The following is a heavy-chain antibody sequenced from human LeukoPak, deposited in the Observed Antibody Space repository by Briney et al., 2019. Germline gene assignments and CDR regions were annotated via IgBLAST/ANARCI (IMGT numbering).Heavy chain of an antibody. D-gene: IGHD3-3*01. CDR2: ISSSSSYI. J-gene: IGHJ3*02. Sequence: NPGGSLRLSCAASGFTFSSYSMNWVRQAPGKGLEWVSSISSSSSYIYYADSVKGRFTISRDNAKNSLYLQMNSLRAEDTAVYYCARSKSPAATYDFWSGYPKASAFDIWGQGTMVTVSS. V-gene: IGHV3-21*01. CDR1: GFTFSSYS. CDR3: ARSKSPAATYDFWSGYPKASAFDI.